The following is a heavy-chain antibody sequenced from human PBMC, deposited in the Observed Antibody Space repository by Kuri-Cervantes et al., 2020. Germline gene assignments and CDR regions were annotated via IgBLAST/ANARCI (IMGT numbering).Heavy chain of an antibody. CDR3: ASGIYGGKDY. CDR2: ISNSGDTI. D-gene: IGHD4-23*01. J-gene: IGHJ4*02. V-gene: IGHV3-48*03. Sequence: GGSLRLSCAASGFTFDDYAMHWVRQAPGKGLDWVSYISNSGDTIYYADSVKGRFTISRDNAKNSLYLQMNSLRADDTAVYYCASGIYGGKDYWGQGTLVTVSS. CDR1: GFTFDDYA.